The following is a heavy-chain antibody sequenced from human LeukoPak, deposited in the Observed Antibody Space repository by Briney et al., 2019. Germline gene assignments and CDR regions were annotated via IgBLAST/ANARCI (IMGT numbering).Heavy chain of an antibody. Sequence: GGSLRLSCGASGFTFSSSAMHWVRQGPGKGLEWVAYIAHHGNNKYYADSVKGRFTISRDNSKGSLYLQMNTLRADDTAVYYCAKDGSWSCTDWGQGTLVRVSS. CDR1: GFTFSSSA. V-gene: IGHV3-30*02. CDR3: AKDGSWSCTD. D-gene: IGHD2-8*02. CDR2: IAHHGNNK. J-gene: IGHJ4*02.